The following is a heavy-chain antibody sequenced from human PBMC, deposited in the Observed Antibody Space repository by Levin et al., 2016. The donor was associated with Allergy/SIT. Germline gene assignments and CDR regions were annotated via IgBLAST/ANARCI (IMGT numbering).Heavy chain of an antibody. Sequence: WIRQPPGKGLEWVANIKQDGSEKYYVDSVKGRFTISRDNAKNSLYLQMNSLRAEDTAVYYCARTQGRIAHGMDVWGQGTTVTVSS. D-gene: IGHD6-13*01. CDR3: ARTQGRIAHGMDV. J-gene: IGHJ6*02. V-gene: IGHV3-7*03. CDR2: IKQDGSEK.